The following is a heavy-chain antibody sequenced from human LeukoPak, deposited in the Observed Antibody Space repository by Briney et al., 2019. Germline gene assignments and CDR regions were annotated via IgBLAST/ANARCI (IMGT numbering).Heavy chain of an antibody. Sequence: PSGTLSLTCAVSGGSISSSNWWSWVRQPPGKGLEWIGEIYHSGSTNYNPSLRSRVTISVDRSKNQFSLRLSSVTAADTAVYYCARGTAAINWFDPWGQGTLVTVSS. CDR1: GGSISSSNW. V-gene: IGHV4-4*02. D-gene: IGHD6-13*01. CDR2: IYHSGST. J-gene: IGHJ5*02. CDR3: ARGTAAINWFDP.